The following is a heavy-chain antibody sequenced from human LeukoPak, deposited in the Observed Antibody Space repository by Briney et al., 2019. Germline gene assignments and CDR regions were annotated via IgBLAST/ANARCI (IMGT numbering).Heavy chain of an antibody. D-gene: IGHD3-10*01. V-gene: IGHV4-59*08. CDR1: GGSISSYY. CDR3: ARHRGSGSPYFDY. J-gene: IGHJ4*02. Sequence: PSETLSLTCTVSGGSISSYYWSWLRQPPGKGLEWLGYIYYSGSTKYNPSLKSRVTISVDTSKNQFSLKLNSVTAADTAVYYCARHRGSGSPYFDYWGQGTLVTVSS. CDR2: IYYSGST.